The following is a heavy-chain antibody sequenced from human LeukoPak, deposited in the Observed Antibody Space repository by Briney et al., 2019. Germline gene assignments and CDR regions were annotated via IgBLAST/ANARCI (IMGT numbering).Heavy chain of an antibody. J-gene: IGHJ3*02. V-gene: IGHV4-59*08. Sequence: SETLSLTCTVSGGSISSYYWSWIRQPPGKGLEWIGYIDYSGSTNYNPSLKSRVTISVDTSRSQFSLKLSSVTAADTAVYYCARLGVPYAFDIWGQGTMVTVS. D-gene: IGHD3-3*01. CDR2: IDYSGST. CDR1: GGSISSYY. CDR3: ARLGVPYAFDI.